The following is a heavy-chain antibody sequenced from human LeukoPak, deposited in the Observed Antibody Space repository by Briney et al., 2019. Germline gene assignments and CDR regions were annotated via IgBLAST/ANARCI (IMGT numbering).Heavy chain of an antibody. D-gene: IGHD4-11*01. Sequence: ASVKVSCKASGYTFTSYGISWVRQAPGQGLEWMGWISDYNGSTNYAQKLQGRVTMTTDTSTSTAYMELRGLRSDDTAVYYCARDLYRDSLPVSWFDPWGQGTLVTVSS. V-gene: IGHV1-18*01. CDR1: GYTFTSYG. J-gene: IGHJ5*02. CDR2: ISDYNGST. CDR3: ARDLYRDSLPVSWFDP.